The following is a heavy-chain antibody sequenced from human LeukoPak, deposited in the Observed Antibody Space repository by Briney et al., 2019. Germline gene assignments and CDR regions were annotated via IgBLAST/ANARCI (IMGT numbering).Heavy chain of an antibody. V-gene: IGHV4-59*01. J-gene: IGHJ3*02. D-gene: IGHD1-1*01. CDR2: NYYSGST. CDR3: ARGNWPPAFYI. CDR1: GGSINGYY. Sequence: SETLSLTCTVSGGSINGYYWTWIRQPPGKGLEWIGFNYYSGSTNYNSSLKSRVTISVDTSKNHFSLKLSSVTATDTAIYYCARGNWPPAFYIWGQGTLVSVSS.